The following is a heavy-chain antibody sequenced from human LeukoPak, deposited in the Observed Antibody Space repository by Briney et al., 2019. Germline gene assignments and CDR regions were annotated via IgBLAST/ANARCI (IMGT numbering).Heavy chain of an antibody. J-gene: IGHJ4*02. D-gene: IGHD1-26*01. CDR1: GFTFSDYY. CDR3: ARDRSDSGSPSTPDY. Sequence: GGSLRLPCAASGFTFSDYYMSWIRQAPGKGLEWVSYISSSGSTIHYADSVKGRFTISRDNAKNSLYPQMNSLRAEDTAVYYCARDRSDSGSPSTPDYWGQGTLVTVSS. CDR2: ISSSGSTI. V-gene: IGHV3-11*01.